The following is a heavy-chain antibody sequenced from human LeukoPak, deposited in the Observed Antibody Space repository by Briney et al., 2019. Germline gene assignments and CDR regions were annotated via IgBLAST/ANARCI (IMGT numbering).Heavy chain of an antibody. CDR1: GGSISSYY. CDR3: ARDSDVFDAFDI. CDR2: IYTSGST. Sequence: SETLSLTCTVSGGSISSYYWSWIRQPPGKGLEWIGYIYTSGSTKYNPSLKSRVTMSVDTSKNQFSLKLSSVTAADTAVYYCARDSDVFDAFDIWGQGTMVTVSS. J-gene: IGHJ3*02. V-gene: IGHV4-4*08.